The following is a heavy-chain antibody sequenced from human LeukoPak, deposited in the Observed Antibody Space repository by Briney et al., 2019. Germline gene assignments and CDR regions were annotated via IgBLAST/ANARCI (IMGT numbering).Heavy chain of an antibody. CDR2: ISGSDGST. V-gene: IGHV3-23*01. CDR1: GFTFSSYA. Sequence: PGGSLRLSCAASGFTFSSYAMSWVRQAPGKGLEWVSAISGSDGSTYYADSVKGRFTISRDNSKNTLYLQMNSLRAEDTAVYYCARLGHSLVAYYDILTGYESLDYWGQGTLVTVSS. D-gene: IGHD3-9*01. CDR3: ARLGHSLVAYYDILTGYESLDY. J-gene: IGHJ4*02.